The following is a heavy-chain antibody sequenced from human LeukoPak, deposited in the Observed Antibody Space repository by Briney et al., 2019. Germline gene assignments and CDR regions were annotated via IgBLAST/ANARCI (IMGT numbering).Heavy chain of an antibody. CDR2: FDPEDGET. J-gene: IGHJ6*02. V-gene: IGHV1-24*01. D-gene: IGHD3-9*01. CDR3: ARGGPLVLRYFDWRHYGMDV. CDR1: GYTLTELS. Sequence: GASVKVSCKVSGYTLTELSMHWVRQAPGKGLEWMGGFDPEDGETIYAQKFQGRVTMTEDTSTDTAYMELSSLRSEDTAVYYCARGGPLVLRYFDWRHYGMDVWGQGTTVTVSS.